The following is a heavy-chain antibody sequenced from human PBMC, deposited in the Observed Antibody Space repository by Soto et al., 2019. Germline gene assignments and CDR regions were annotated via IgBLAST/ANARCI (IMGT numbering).Heavy chain of an antibody. J-gene: IGHJ4*02. CDR1: GFTFSNYG. CDR3: AKEGSQLELDY. Sequence: QVQLVESGGGVVQPGRSLRLSCAASGFTFSNYGMHWVRQAPGKGLEWVAGMSYDGSNKYYGDSVKGRFTISRDNSKNTLYLQMNSLGAEDTAVYYCAKEGSQLELDYWGQGTLVTVSS. D-gene: IGHD1-1*01. V-gene: IGHV3-30*18. CDR2: MSYDGSNK.